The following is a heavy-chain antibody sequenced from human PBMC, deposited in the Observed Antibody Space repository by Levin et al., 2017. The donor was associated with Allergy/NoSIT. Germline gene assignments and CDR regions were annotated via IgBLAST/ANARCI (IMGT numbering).Heavy chain of an antibody. CDR2: IYASGRT. Sequence: SQTLSLTCTVSGDSMSDSYWSWIRQPAGKGLEWIGRIYASGRTNYNPSLKSRVTMSLDTSKNQFSLKVYSVTAADTALYFCARVSRVVGADDYYFDYWGQGTLVTVSS. V-gene: IGHV4-4*07. CDR3: ARVSRVVGADDYYFDY. CDR1: GDSMSDSY. D-gene: IGHD2-15*01. J-gene: IGHJ4*02.